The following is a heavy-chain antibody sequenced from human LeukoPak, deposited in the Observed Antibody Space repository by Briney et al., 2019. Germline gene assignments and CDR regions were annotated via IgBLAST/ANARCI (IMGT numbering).Heavy chain of an antibody. J-gene: IGHJ6*03. CDR3: AKGYCSSTSCYTGYYFYMDV. CDR1: GFTFSSYG. CDR2: IRYDGTDK. D-gene: IGHD2-2*02. V-gene: IGHV3-30*02. Sequence: PGGSLRLSCAASGFTFSSYGMHWVRQAPAKGLGWVAFIRYDGTDKYYADSVKGRFTISRDNSKNTLYLQMNSLRAEDTAVYYCAKGYCSSTSCYTGYYFYMDVWGKGTTVTVSS.